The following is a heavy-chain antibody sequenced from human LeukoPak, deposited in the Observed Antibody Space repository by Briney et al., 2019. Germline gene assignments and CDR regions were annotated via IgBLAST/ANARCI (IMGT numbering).Heavy chain of an antibody. Sequence: GESLRLSCEASGFRFSYYEMSWVRQAPGKGLEWLSYINSGGSGIYYAGSVNGRFTISRDNAKNSLYLQMNSLRVEDTAVYYCAAVGRAAHPGYWGQGTLVTASS. D-gene: IGHD6-6*01. V-gene: IGHV3-48*03. CDR1: GFRFSYYE. J-gene: IGHJ4*02. CDR3: AAVGRAAHPGY. CDR2: INSGGSGI.